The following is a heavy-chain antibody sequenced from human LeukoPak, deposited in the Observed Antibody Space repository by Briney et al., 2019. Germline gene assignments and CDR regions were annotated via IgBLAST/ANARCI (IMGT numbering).Heavy chain of an antibody. J-gene: IGHJ4*02. CDR3: ATSLGPLTEY. V-gene: IGHV3-74*01. D-gene: IGHD7-27*01. Sequence: GGSLRLSCAASGFAFSSNWMHWVRQTPGKGLVWVSRINSGGSGTSYAASVEGRFTISGDNAKNTLYLQMNSLRAEDTAVYYCATSLGPLTEYWGQGTLVTVSS. CDR1: GFAFSSNW. CDR2: INSGGSGT.